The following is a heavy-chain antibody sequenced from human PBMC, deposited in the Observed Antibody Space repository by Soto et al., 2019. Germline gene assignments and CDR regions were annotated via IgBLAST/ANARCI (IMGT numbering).Heavy chain of an antibody. D-gene: IGHD2-15*01. V-gene: IGHV1-69*06. CDR1: GGTFSTYT. CDR2: IIPIFGTP. Sequence: SVKVSCKASGGTFSTYTFSWVRQAPGQGLEWMGRIIPIFGTPYYAQKFQGRVTITADKSTSTVYMELSSLRSDDTAVYFCARGLECRGYCLDKPTWFAPWGQGALVTVSS. CDR3: ARGLECRGYCLDKPTWFAP. J-gene: IGHJ5*02.